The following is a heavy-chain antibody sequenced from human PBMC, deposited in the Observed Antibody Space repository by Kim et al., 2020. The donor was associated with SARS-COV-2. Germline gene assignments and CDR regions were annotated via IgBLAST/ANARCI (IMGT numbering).Heavy chain of an antibody. CDR2: MNPNSGNT. CDR1: GYTFTSYD. CDR3: ARGSKGGSSWYWYGYYYYGMDV. Sequence: ASVKVSCKASGYTFTSYDINWVRQATGQGLEWMGWMNPNSGNTGYAQKFQGRVTMTRNTSISTAYMELSSLRSEDTAVYYCARGSKGGSSWYWYGYYYYGMDVWGQGTTVTVSS. D-gene: IGHD6-13*01. J-gene: IGHJ6*02. V-gene: IGHV1-8*01.